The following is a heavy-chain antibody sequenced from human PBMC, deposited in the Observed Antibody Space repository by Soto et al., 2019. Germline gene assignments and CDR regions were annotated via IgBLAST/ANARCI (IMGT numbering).Heavy chain of an antibody. V-gene: IGHV4-34*01. Sequence: SETLSLTCAVYGGSFSGYYWSWIRQPPGKGLEWIGEINHSGSTNYNPSLKSRVTISVDTSKNQFSLKLSSVTAADTAVYCCARGGIAVAGKVDYWGQGTLVTVSS. CDR2: INHSGST. CDR3: ARGGIAVAGKVDY. D-gene: IGHD6-19*01. J-gene: IGHJ4*02. CDR1: GGSFSGYY.